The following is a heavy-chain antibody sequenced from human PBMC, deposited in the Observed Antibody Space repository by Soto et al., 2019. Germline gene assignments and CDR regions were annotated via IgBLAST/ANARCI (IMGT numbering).Heavy chain of an antibody. CDR3: AKGWDGTTYVDY. D-gene: IGHD1-7*01. V-gene: IGHV3-23*01. CDR2: ISGSGGST. CDR1: GFTFSSYA. Sequence: EVQLLESGGGLVQPGGSLRLSCAASGFTFSSYAMSWVRQAPGKGLEWVSAISGSGGSTYYADSVKGRFTISRDNSKNALYLQMNSLRAEDTGVYYCAKGWDGTTYVDYWGQGTLVPVSS. J-gene: IGHJ4*02.